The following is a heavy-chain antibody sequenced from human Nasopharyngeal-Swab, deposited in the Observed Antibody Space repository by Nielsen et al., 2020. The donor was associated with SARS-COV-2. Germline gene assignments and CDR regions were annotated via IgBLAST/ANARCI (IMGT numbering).Heavy chain of an antibody. CDR3: ARGEPYYDSSGYYLGVYAFDI. Sequence: WIRQPPGKRLEWIGSIYYSGSTYYNPSLKSRVTISVDTSKNQFSLKLSSVTAADTAVYYCARGEPYYDSSGYYLGVYAFDIWGQGTMVTVSS. J-gene: IGHJ3*02. V-gene: IGHV4-39*07. CDR2: IYYSGST. D-gene: IGHD3-22*01.